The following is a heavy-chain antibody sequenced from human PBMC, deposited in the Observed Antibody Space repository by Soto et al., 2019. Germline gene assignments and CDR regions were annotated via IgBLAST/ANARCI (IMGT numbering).Heavy chain of an antibody. CDR1: GVTFSSYS. CDR3: ARGVTGGIAVAGPSAAEVRGSYSDY. CDR2: ISSSSSSR. Sequence: PGGSLRLSWAASGVTFSSYSRNWVCEGPGKGLEGVSYISSSSSSRYYADSVKGRFTTSRDNDKNSLYLQMNSLRDEDTAVYYCARGVTGGIAVAGPSAAEVRGSYSDYWGQGT. V-gene: IGHV3-48*02. D-gene: IGHD6-19*01. J-gene: IGHJ4*02.